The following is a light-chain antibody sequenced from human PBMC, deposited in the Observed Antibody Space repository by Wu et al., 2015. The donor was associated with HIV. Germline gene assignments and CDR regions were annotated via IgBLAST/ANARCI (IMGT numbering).Light chain of an antibody. CDR1: QSISTF. J-gene: IGKJ4*01. Sequence: DIQMTQSPSSLSASVGDRVTITCRASQSISTFLNWYQQKPGKAPKLLIYTASILQSGVPSRFSGSGSGTEFTLTISRLEPEDFALYYCQQYGSSPPTFGGGTKVEIK. CDR2: TAS. CDR3: QQYGSSPPT. V-gene: IGKV1-39*01.